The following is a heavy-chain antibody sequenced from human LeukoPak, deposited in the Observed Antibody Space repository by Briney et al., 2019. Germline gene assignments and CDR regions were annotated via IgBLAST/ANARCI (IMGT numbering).Heavy chain of an antibody. Sequence: PGGSLRLSCAASGYTFSSYAMSWVRQAPGKGLEWASAISGSGGSTYYADSVNGRFTISRDNSKNTLYLQMNSLRAEDTAVYYCAKDREAAAGLFDYWGQGTLVTVSS. J-gene: IGHJ4*02. V-gene: IGHV3-23*01. CDR3: AKDREAAAGLFDY. CDR2: ISGSGGST. D-gene: IGHD6-13*01. CDR1: GYTFSSYA.